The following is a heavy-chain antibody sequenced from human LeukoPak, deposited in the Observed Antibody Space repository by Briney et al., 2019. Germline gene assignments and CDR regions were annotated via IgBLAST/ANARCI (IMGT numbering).Heavy chain of an antibody. Sequence: GGSLRLSCAASGFTVSSNYMSWVRQAPGKGLEWVSVIYSGGSTYYADSVKGRFTISRDNSKNTLYLQMNSLRAEDTAVYYCAREATGGSYDYWGQGTLSPSPQ. V-gene: IGHV3-66*02. D-gene: IGHD3-16*01. J-gene: IGHJ4*02. CDR2: IYSGGST. CDR1: GFTVSSNY. CDR3: AREATGGSYDY.